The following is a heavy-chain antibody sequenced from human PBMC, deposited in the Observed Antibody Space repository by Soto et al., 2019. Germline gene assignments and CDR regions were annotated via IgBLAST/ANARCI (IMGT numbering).Heavy chain of an antibody. D-gene: IGHD1-20*01. CDR1: GFTFSSDA. CDR3: AKEYNPGSHGAFDI. J-gene: IGHJ3*02. V-gene: IGHV3-23*01. CDR2: ISGSGGST. Sequence: LSCAAAGFTFSSDAMSWVRQAPGKGLEWVSAISGSGGSTYYADSVKGRVTISRDNSKNTRYLQMNSLRAEDTAVYYCAKEYNPGSHGAFDIWGQGTMLIASS.